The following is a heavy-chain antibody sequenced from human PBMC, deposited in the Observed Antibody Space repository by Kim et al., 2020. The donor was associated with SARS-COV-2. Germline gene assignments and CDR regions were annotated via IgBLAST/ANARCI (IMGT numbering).Heavy chain of an antibody. J-gene: IGHJ6*02. V-gene: IGHV1-69*13. CDR2: IIPIFGTA. CDR3: ACTVGATTVNYYYGMDV. CDR1: GGTFSSYA. D-gene: IGHD1-26*01. Sequence: SVKVSCKASGGTFSSYAISWVRQAPGQGLEWMGGIIPIFGTANYAQKFQGRVTITADESTSTAYMELSSLRSEDTAVYYCACTVGATTVNYYYGMDVWGQGTTVTVSS.